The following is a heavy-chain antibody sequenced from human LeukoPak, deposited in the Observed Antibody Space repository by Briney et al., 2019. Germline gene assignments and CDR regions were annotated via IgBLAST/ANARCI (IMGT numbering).Heavy chain of an antibody. J-gene: IGHJ3*02. CDR3: ARDPLRPYYYDSSDRLTDAFDI. V-gene: IGHV1-69*13. CDR2: IIPIFGTA. CDR1: GGTFSSYA. Sequence: ASVTVSCTASGGTFSSYAISWVRQAPGQGLEWMGGIIPIFGTANYAQKFQGRVTITADESTSTAYMELSSLRSEDTAVYYCARDPLRPYYYDSSDRLTDAFDIWGQGTMVTVSS. D-gene: IGHD3-22*01.